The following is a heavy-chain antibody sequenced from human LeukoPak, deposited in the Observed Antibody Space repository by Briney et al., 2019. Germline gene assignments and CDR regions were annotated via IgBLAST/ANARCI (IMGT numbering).Heavy chain of an antibody. Sequence: GGSLRLSCAASGFTFSSYAMTWVRQAPGKGLEWVSVISGSDTSTYYADSVRGRFTISRDNSKNTLYLQMNSLGAEDTAVYHCAKGLSTSCYSAMDVWGQGTTLTVSS. J-gene: IGHJ6*02. V-gene: IGHV3-23*01. CDR3: AKGLSTSCYSAMDV. CDR2: ISGSDTST. D-gene: IGHD2-2*01. CDR1: GFTFSSYA.